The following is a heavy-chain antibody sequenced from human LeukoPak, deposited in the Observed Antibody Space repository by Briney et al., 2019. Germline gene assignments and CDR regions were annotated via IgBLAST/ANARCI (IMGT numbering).Heavy chain of an antibody. D-gene: IGHD1-20*01. J-gene: IGHJ4*02. CDR3: AREPGFITGTTRFDY. CDR2: ISAYNGNT. CDR1: GYTFTSYG. V-gene: IGHV1-18*01. Sequence: ASVKVSCKASGYTFTSYGISWVRQAPGQGLEWMGWISAYNGNTNYAQKLQGRVTMTTDTSTSTAYMELRSLRSDDTAVYYCAREPGFITGTTRFDYWGQGTLVTVSS.